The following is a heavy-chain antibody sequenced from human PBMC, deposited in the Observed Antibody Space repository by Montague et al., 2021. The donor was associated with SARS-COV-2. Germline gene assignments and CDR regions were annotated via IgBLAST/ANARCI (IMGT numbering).Heavy chain of an antibody. V-gene: IGHV4-39*01. Sequence: SETLSLTCTVSGGSISSSSYYWGWIRQPPGKGLEWIGSIYYSGSTYYNPSLKSRVTISVDTSKNQFSLKLSSVTAADTAVYYCARARMPSWGFDYWGQGTLVTVSS. J-gene: IGHJ4*02. CDR2: IYYSGST. D-gene: IGHD2-2*01. CDR1: GGSISSSSYY. CDR3: ARARMPSWGFDY.